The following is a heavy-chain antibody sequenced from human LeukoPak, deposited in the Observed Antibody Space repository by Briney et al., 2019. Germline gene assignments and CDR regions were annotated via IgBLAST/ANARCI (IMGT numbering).Heavy chain of an antibody. CDR2: IYYSGST. Sequence: PSETLSLTCTVYGGTISSHYWSWIRQPPGKGLEWIGYIYYSGSTNYNPSLKSRVTISVDTSKNQFSLKLSSVTAADTAVYYCARGGVVAAGNWFDPWGQGTLVTVSS. CDR1: GGTISSHY. V-gene: IGHV4-59*11. CDR3: ARGGVVAAGNWFDP. J-gene: IGHJ5*02. D-gene: IGHD2-15*01.